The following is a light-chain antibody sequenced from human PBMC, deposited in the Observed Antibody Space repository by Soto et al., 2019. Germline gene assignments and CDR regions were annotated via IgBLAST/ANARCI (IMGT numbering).Light chain of an antibody. CDR2: GAS. V-gene: IGKV3-15*01. CDR3: KKYGSSPIT. Sequence: EIVITPSPATRSVSPGERATLSCRASQSVSSNLAWYQQKPGQAPRLLIYGASTRATGIPARFSGSGSGTEFTLTLSSLQSEDLALYDCKKYGSSPITVGKGTRREIK. J-gene: IGKJ5*01. CDR1: QSVSSN.